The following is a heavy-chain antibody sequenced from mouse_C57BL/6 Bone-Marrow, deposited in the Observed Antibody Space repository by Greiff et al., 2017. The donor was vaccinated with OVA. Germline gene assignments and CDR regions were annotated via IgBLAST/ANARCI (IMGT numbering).Heavy chain of an antibody. CDR1: GYTFTSYG. J-gene: IGHJ3*01. CDR3: ARPYYYGSPWFAY. V-gene: IGHV1-81*01. CDR2: IYPRSGNA. D-gene: IGHD1-1*01. Sequence: QVQLKESGAELARPGASVKLSCKASGYTFTSYGISWVKQRTGQGLEWIGGIYPRSGNAYYNEKFKGKATLTADKSSSTAYMELRSLTSEDSAVYFCARPYYYGSPWFAYWGQGTLVTVSA.